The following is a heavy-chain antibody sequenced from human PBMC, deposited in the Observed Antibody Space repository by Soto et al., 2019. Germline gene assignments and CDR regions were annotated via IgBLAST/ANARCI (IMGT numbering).Heavy chain of an antibody. Sequence: ASVKVSCKTSGYTFTSYALHWVRQAPGQRLEWMGWINVGNGKTIYSQKFQGRVTITRDRSASTAYVELSSLRFEDTAVYYCARAGYTSSWENYFDFWGQGTLVIVSS. D-gene: IGHD5-18*01. CDR2: INVGNGKT. CDR3: ARAGYTSSWENYFDF. V-gene: IGHV1-3*01. CDR1: GYTFTSYA. J-gene: IGHJ4*02.